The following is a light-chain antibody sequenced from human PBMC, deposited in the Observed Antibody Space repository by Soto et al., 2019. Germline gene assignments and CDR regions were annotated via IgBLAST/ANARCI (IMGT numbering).Light chain of an antibody. V-gene: IGLV2-14*01. J-gene: IGLJ2*01. CDR3: SSYTTTSRLV. Sequence: QSALTQPASVSGSPGQSITISCTGTSSDLGDYNYVSWYQQYPGKAPKIMIYDVTNRPSGVSNRFSGSKSGSTASLTISGLQAEDEADYYCSSYTTTSRLVFGGGTKVTVL. CDR1: SSDLGDYNY. CDR2: DVT.